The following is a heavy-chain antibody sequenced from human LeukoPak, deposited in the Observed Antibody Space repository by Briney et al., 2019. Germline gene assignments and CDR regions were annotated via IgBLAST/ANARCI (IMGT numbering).Heavy chain of an antibody. CDR2: INHSGNT. Sequence: PSETLSLTCAVYGGSFSGYYWSWIRQAPGKGLEWIGEINHSGNTNYNPSLKSRVTISVDTSKNQFSLKLSSVTASDTAVYYCVTEPGYCTGGRCYGGWFDPWGQGTLVTVSS. CDR1: GGSFSGYY. CDR3: VTEPGYCTGGRCYGGWFDP. D-gene: IGHD2-15*01. J-gene: IGHJ5*02. V-gene: IGHV4-34*01.